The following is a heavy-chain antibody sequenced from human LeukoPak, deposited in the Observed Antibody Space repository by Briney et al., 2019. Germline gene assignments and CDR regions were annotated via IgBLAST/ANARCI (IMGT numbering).Heavy chain of an antibody. J-gene: IGHJ5*02. CDR1: GVSISSSSYY. D-gene: IGHD3-22*01. V-gene: IGHV4-39*01. CDR3: ARHNSGSIVVVTGWFDP. CDR2: IYYSGST. Sequence: SETLSLTCTVSGVSISSSSYYWGWIRQPPGKGLEWIVSIYYSGSTYYNPSLKSRVTISVYTSKNQFSLKLSSVTAADTAVYYCARHNSGSIVVVTGWFDPWGQGTLVTVSS.